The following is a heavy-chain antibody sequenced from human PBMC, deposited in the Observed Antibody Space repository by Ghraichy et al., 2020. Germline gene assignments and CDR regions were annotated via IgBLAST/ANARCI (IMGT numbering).Heavy chain of an antibody. D-gene: IGHD1-14*01. V-gene: IGHV4-4*02. J-gene: IGHJ4*02. Sequence: SETLSLTCAVSGGSISSSNWWSWVRQPPGKGLEWIGEIYHSGSTNYNPSLKSRVSISVDKSKNQFSLKLTSVTAADTAVYYCARTGIGVSHLYYFDHWGQGTLVTVSS. CDR1: GGSISSSNW. CDR3: ARTGIGVSHLYYFDH. CDR2: IYHSGST.